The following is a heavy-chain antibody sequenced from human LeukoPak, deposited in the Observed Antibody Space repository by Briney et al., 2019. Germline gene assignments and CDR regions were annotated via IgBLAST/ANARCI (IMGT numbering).Heavy chain of an antibody. D-gene: IGHD3-22*01. Sequence: PGGSLRLSCAASGFTFSSYGMHWVRQAPGKGLEWVALISYDGSNKDYADSVKGRFTISRDNSRNTLYLQMNSLRSDDTAVYYCARVIDGYYYDSTGDLQHWGQGTLVTVSS. CDR3: ARVIDGYYYDSTGDLQH. CDR1: GFTFSSYG. J-gene: IGHJ1*01. CDR2: ISYDGSNK. V-gene: IGHV3-30*03.